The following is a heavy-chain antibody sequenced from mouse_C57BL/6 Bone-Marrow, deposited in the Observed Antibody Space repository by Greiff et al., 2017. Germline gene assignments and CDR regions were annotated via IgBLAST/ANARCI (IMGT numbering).Heavy chain of an antibody. J-gene: IGHJ2*01. Sequence: VQLQQSGAELVRPGASVKLSCTASGFNIKDAYMHWVKQRPEQGLEWIGWIGPENGDTEYASKFQGKATITADTSSITAYLQLSSLTSEDTAVYYCTTYYSNSYYFDYWGQGTTLTVSS. CDR2: IGPENGDT. D-gene: IGHD2-5*01. CDR3: TTYYSNSYYFDY. V-gene: IGHV14-4*01. CDR1: GFNIKDAY.